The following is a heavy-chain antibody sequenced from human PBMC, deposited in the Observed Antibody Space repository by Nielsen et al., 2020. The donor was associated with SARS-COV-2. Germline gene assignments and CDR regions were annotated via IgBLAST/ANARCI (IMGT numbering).Heavy chain of an antibody. J-gene: IGHJ6*03. CDR1: GFSLSTRRMR. CDR2: INWDDDK. V-gene: IGHV2-70*04. CDR3: ARTQREDYSYYMDV. Sequence: SGPTLVKPTQTFTLTCTFSGFSLSTRRMRVSWIRQPPGKALEWLARINWDDDKYYSTSLKTRLTISKDTSKNQVVLTLTNMGPVDAATYYCARTQREDYSYYMDVWGKGTTVTVSS.